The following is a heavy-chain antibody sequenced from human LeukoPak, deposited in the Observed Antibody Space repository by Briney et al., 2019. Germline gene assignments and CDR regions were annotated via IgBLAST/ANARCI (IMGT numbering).Heavy chain of an antibody. V-gene: IGHV5-51*01. CDR3: ARPITRVWNPYGDAFDI. D-gene: IGHD1-1*01. CDR2: IYPGDSDT. J-gene: IGHJ3*02. CDR1: GYSFTSYW. Sequence: GESLKISCKGSGYSFTSYWIGWVRQVPGKGLEWMGIIYPGDSDTRYSPSFQGQVTISADKSISTAYLQWSSLKASDTAMYYCARPITRVWNPYGDAFDIWGQGTMVTVSS.